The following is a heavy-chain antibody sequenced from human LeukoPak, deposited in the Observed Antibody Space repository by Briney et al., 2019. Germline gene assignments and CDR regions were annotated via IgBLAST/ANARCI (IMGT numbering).Heavy chain of an antibody. D-gene: IGHD3-9*01. J-gene: IGHJ4*02. V-gene: IGHV3-33*08. CDR3: ATDISTHYFGS. CDR2: IWYDASNK. Sequence: QPGGSLRLSCAASGFTFSSYGMHWVRQAPGKGLEWVTFIWYDASNKYYAESVKGRFTISRDNSRNTVFLQMNSLRAEDTAIYYCATDISTHYFGSWGQGTLVTVSS. CDR1: GFTFSSYG.